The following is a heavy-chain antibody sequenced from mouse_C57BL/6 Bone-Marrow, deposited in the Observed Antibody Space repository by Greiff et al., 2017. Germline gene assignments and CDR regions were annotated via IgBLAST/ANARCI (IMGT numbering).Heavy chain of an antibody. CDR1: GFSLSTFGMG. V-gene: IGHV8-6*01. D-gene: IGHD2-1*01. J-gene: IGHJ4*01. CDR2: IYWDDDK. Sequence: QVTLKVSGPGILQPSPTLSLTCSFSGFSLSTFGMGVSWIRQPSGKDLEWLAHIYWDDDKHYNPSLKSQLRISKDTSNNQVFLKIITVDTVDTATYYCACIYGNSYYYAMGYWGQGTSVTVSS. CDR3: ACIYGNSYYYAMGY.